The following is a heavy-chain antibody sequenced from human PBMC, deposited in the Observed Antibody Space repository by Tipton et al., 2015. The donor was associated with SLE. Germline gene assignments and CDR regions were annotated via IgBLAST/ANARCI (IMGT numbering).Heavy chain of an antibody. J-gene: IGHJ4*02. D-gene: IGHD3-10*01. V-gene: IGHV4-34*01. CDR2: INHSGST. Sequence: TLSLTCAVYGRSFSGYYWSWIRQPPGKGLEWIGEINHSGSTNYNPSLKSRVTISVDKSKNQFSLKLSSVTAADTAVYYCARVLGGSGSLSDYWGQGTLVTVSS. CDR1: GRSFSGYY. CDR3: ARVLGGSGSLSDY.